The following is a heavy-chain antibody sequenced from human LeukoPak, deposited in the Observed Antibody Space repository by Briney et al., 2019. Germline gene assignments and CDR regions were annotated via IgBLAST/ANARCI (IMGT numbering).Heavy chain of an antibody. V-gene: IGHV3-21*01. CDR2: ISHSGSFI. CDR3: AKVLQDNYGANYYHYYAMDV. Sequence: GGSLRLSCAASGFTFSSYSMNWVRQAPGKGLEWVSSISHSGSFIYYADSVKGRFTISRDNAKNSLNLQMNSLRAEDTAVYYCAKVLQDNYGANYYHYYAMDVWGQGTTVTVSS. J-gene: IGHJ6*02. CDR1: GFTFSSYS. D-gene: IGHD4/OR15-4a*01.